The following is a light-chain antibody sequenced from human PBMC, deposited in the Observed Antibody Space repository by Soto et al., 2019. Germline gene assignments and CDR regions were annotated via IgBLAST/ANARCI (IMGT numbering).Light chain of an antibody. V-gene: IGKV4-1*01. CDR2: WAS. CDR1: QSVFYSSNNKNY. J-gene: IGKJ4*01. Sequence: DIVMTQSPDSLAVSLGERATINCKSSQSVFYSSNNKNYLAWYQQKAGQPPKLLIYWASTRESGVPDRFSGSGSGTDFSITISSLQAEDVAVYYCQQYYTTPRTFGGGTKVEIK. CDR3: QQYYTTPRT.